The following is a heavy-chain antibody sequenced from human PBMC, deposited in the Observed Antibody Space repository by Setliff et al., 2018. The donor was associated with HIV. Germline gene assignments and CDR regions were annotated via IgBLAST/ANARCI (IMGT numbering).Heavy chain of an antibody. D-gene: IGHD5-18*01. Sequence: GASVKVSCKASGGTFSNYAISWVRQAPGQGLEWMARIIPIFRTTNYAQKFQGRVTITADESTSTAYMELSSLRSEDTAVYYCARVSGYSYGWAIDYWGQGTLVTVSS. V-gene: IGHV1-69*13. CDR3: ARVSGYSYGWAIDY. CDR1: GGTFSNYA. J-gene: IGHJ4*02. CDR2: IIPIFRTT.